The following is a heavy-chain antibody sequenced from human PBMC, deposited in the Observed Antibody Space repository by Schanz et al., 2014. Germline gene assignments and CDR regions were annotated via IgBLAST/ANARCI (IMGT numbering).Heavy chain of an antibody. Sequence: EVQLLESGGGLVQPGGSLRLSCAASEFTFSSYAMSWVRQAPGKGLEWVSAISGSGGSTYYADSVKGRFTISRDNSKNTLYLQMNSLRAEDTAVYYCAKVRYSSGWRGDYFDEWGQGTLVTVSS. CDR2: ISGSGGST. V-gene: IGHV3-23*01. CDR3: AKVRYSSGWRGDYFDE. CDR1: EFTFSSYA. J-gene: IGHJ4*02. D-gene: IGHD6-25*01.